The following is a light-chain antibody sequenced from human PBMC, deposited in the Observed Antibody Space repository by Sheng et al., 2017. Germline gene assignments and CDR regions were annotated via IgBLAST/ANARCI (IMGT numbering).Light chain of an antibody. J-gene: IGKJ1*01. CDR2: DAS. V-gene: IGKV3-15*01. Sequence: EIVLTQSPGTLSLSPGERATLSCRASQSVSSSYLAWYQQKPGQAPRLLIYDASTRATGIPARFSGSGSGTEFTLTINSLQSEDFAVYFCQQFNNWPPTFGQGTKVEI. CDR3: QQFNNWPPT. CDR1: QSVSSSY.